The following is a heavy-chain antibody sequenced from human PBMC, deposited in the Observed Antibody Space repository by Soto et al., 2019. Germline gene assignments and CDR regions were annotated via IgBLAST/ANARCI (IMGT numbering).Heavy chain of an antibody. J-gene: IGHJ5*02. D-gene: IGHD2-2*01. V-gene: IGHV1-2*02. CDR1: GYYFTGYY. Sequence: QVQLVQSGAEMKKPGASVKISCKASGYYFTGYYMHWVLQAPGQGLEWMGWINPNSGVTNYAQRFQGRVTMTRDTSISTAYLEVKRLTSDDTAVYYCATNLFSSTSRGSDFDPWGQGTLVIVSS. CDR2: INPNSGVT. CDR3: ATNLFSSTSRGSDFDP.